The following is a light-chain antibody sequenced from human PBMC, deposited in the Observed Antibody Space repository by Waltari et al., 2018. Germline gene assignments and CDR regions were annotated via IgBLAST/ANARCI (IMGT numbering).Light chain of an antibody. V-gene: IGKV3-11*01. CDR2: DAS. J-gene: IGKJ2*01. CDR3: QQRSNWTPHT. Sequence: EIVLTQSPDTLSLSPGDTATLSCRASQSVGSYLAWYQQKPGQPPRLLLYDASNRATGVPDRFRGSGSGTDFTLTISSLEAEDFAVYFCQQRSNWTPHTFGQGARLDIK. CDR1: QSVGSY.